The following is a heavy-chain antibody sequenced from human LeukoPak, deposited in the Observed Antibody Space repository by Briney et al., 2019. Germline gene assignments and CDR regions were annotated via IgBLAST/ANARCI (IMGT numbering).Heavy chain of an antibody. CDR3: TRGFDHAKSGY. D-gene: IGHD1-14*01. CDR2: IHFSGTI. V-gene: IGHV4-39*01. Sequence: GSLRLSCAASGFTFSSYAMSWVRQAPGKGLEWLGMIHFSGTIYNNPSLMSRVTISVDTSKNQFSLKLTSVTAADTAVYYCTRGFDHAKSGYWGQGTLVTVSS. CDR1: GFTFSSYA. J-gene: IGHJ4*02.